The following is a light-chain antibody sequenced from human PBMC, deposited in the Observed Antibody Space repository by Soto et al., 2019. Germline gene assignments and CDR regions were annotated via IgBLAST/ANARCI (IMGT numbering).Light chain of an antibody. Sequence: DIQMTQSPSTLSASVGDRITITCRAGQSISTWLAWYQQKPGKDPKLLIYKASSLESGVPSRFSGNGSGTEFTLTISSLQPDDFATYYCQHYDGYRWTFGQGTKVEIK. CDR1: QSISTW. CDR3: QHYDGYRWT. V-gene: IGKV1-5*03. J-gene: IGKJ1*01. CDR2: KAS.